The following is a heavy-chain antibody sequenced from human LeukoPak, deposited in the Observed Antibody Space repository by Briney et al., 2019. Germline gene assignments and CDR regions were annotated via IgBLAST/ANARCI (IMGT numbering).Heavy chain of an antibody. CDR2: IYTSGST. Sequence: SETLSLTCTVSGGSISSYYWSWIRQPAGKGLEWIGRIYTSGSTNYNPSLKSRVTMSVDTSKNQFSLKLSSVTAADTVVYYCAGLNYDFWSGYYNYYYMDVWGKGTTVTVSS. CDR1: GGSISSYY. V-gene: IGHV4-4*07. CDR3: AGLNYDFWSGYYNYYYMDV. J-gene: IGHJ6*03. D-gene: IGHD3-3*01.